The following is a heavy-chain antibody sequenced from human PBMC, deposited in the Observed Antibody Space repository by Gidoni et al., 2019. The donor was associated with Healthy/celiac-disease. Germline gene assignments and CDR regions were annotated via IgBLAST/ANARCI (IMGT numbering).Heavy chain of an antibody. J-gene: IGHJ6*02. CDR2: ISSSSSYI. Sequence: EVQLVESGGGLVKPGGSLRLSCAASGFTFSSYSMNWVRQAPGKGLGWVSSISSSSSYIYYADSVKGRFTISRDNAKNSLYLQMNSLRAEDTAVYYCARDLIVVVPAAEHYYYYGMDVWGQGTTVTVSS. CDR1: GFTFSSYS. V-gene: IGHV3-21*01. CDR3: ARDLIVVVPAAEHYYYYGMDV. D-gene: IGHD2-2*01.